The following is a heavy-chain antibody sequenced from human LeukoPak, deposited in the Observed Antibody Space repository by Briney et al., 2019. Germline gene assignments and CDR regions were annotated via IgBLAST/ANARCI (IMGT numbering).Heavy chain of an antibody. CDR2: ISSTSIYI. J-gene: IGHJ6*02. V-gene: IGHV3-21*01. CDR1: GFTSSSYS. D-gene: IGHD4-17*01. CDR3: ARDMTTVTQLGYYGMDV. Sequence: GGSLRLSCAATGFTSSSYSMNWVRQAPGKGLEWLSSISSTSIYIYQADSVKGRFTISRDNAKNSVYLQMNSLRAEDTAVYYCARDMTTVTQLGYYGMDVWGQGTTVTVSS.